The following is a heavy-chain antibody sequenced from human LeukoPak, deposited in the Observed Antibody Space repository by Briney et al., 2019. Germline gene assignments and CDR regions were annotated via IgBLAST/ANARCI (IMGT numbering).Heavy chain of an antibody. D-gene: IGHD2-2*01. V-gene: IGHV3-7*01. CDR3: SGRDSSRSPRAY. Sequence: PGGSLRLSCAASGLTFTDFWMNWVRLAPGRGPEWLANIKPDGNEKYYVDSVKGRFAISRDNAKNEVYLEMNSLRAEDTGVYYCSGRDSSRSPRAYWGQGTLVRVSS. CDR1: GLTFTDFW. J-gene: IGHJ4*02. CDR2: IKPDGNEK.